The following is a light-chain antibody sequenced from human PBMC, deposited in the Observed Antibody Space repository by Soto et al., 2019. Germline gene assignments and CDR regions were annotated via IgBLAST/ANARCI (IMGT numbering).Light chain of an antibody. J-gene: IGKJ5*01. V-gene: IGKV3-20*01. CDR3: QQYGSSPIT. CDR2: SAS. Sequence: EIVMTQSPATLSVSPGERATLSCRASQSVSSNLAWYQQKPGQAPRLLFYSASRRATGVPDRFSGSGSGTDFTLTISRLEPEDFAVYYCQQYGSSPITFGQGTRLEIK. CDR1: QSVSSN.